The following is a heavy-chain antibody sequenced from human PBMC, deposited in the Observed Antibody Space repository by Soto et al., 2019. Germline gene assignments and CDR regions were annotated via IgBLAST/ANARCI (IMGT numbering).Heavy chain of an antibody. V-gene: IGHV1-3*01. CDR1: GYTFTSYG. CDR2: INPDNGDT. D-gene: IGHD2-21*01. J-gene: IGHJ3*02. CDR3: ARDDGDRAFDI. Sequence: QVQFVQSGAEVKEPGASVKVSCKASGYTFTSYGLHWVRQAPGQSLEWMGWINPDNGDTKHSQKFQGRVTITRDTSASTAYMALRSLRYEDTAVYYCARDDGDRAFDIWGQGTTVTVSS.